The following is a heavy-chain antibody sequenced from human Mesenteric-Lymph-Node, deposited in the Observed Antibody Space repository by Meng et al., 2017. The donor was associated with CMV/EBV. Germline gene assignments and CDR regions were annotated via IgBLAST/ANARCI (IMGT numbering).Heavy chain of an antibody. J-gene: IGHJ5*02. CDR3: ARGGIYTVTTRFDP. CDR1: GFTFSSYA. Sequence: LSLTCAASGFTFSSYAMHWVRQAPGKGLEWVAVISYDGSNKYYADSVKGRFTISRDNSKNTLYLQMNSLRAEDTAVYYCARGGIYTVTTRFDPWGQGTLVTVSS. CDR2: ISYDGSNK. V-gene: IGHV3-30-3*01. D-gene: IGHD4-11*01.